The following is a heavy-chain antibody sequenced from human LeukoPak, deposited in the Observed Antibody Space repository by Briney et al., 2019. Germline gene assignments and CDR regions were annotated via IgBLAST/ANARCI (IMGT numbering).Heavy chain of an antibody. Sequence: SVKVSRKASGYTFTSYYMHWVRQAPGQGLEWMGGIIPIFGTANYAQKFQGRVTITADESTSTAYMELSSLRSEDTAVYYCASDSPPWYFDLWGRGTLVTVSS. CDR2: IIPIFGTA. J-gene: IGHJ2*01. V-gene: IGHV1-69*13. CDR3: ASDSPPWYFDL. CDR1: GYTFTSYY.